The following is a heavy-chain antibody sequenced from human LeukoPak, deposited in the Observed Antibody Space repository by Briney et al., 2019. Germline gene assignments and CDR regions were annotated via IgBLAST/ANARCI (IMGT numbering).Heavy chain of an antibody. J-gene: IGHJ6*03. V-gene: IGHV1-46*01. CDR3: ARGGGRSTEGGVWFYYYYMDV. CDR2: INPSGGST. D-gene: IGHD3-16*01. CDR1: GYTFTSYG. Sequence: WASVKVSCKASGYTFTSYGISWVRQAPGQGLEWMGIINPSGGSTSYAQKFQGRVTVTRDMSTSTVYMELSSLRSEDTAVYYCARGGGRSTEGGVWFYYYYMDVWGKGTTVTVSS.